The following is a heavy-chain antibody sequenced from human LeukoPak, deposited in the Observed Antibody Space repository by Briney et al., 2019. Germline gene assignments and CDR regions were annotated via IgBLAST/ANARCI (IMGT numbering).Heavy chain of an antibody. V-gene: IGHV3-11*06. CDR3: ARDLSSGYYGSGYYFDY. Sequence: GGSLRLSCAASGFTFSDYYMSWIRQAPGKGLEWVSYISSSSSYTNYADSVKGRFTISRDNAKNSLYLQMNSLRAEDTAVYYCARDLSSGYYGSGYYFDYWGQGTLVTVSS. D-gene: IGHD3-10*01. J-gene: IGHJ4*02. CDR1: GFTFSDYY. CDR2: ISSSSSYT.